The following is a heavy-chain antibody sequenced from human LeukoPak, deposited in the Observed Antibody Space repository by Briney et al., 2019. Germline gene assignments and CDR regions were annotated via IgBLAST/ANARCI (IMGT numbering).Heavy chain of an antibody. CDR2: INANSGGT. CDR1: GYTVTGDN. V-gene: IGHV1-2*02. D-gene: IGHD3-22*01. Sequence: ASVKVSCKASGYTVTGDNMHCVRHSPGQRLEWMGGINANSGGTNYAQKFQGTVTMTRDTSISTAYMELSRLRSDDTAVYYCARDSHYDSSGLSFDYWGQGTLVTVSS. CDR3: ARDSHYDSSGLSFDY. J-gene: IGHJ4*02.